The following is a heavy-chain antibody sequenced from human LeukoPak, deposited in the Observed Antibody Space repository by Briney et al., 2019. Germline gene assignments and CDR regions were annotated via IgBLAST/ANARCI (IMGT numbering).Heavy chain of an antibody. V-gene: IGHV5-51*01. CDR2: IYPRDSRT. J-gene: IGHJ4*02. CDR1: GYSFSSYW. CDR3: ARHLSDITSSPNY. D-gene: IGHD2-2*01. Sequence: GASLQISCKGSGYSFSSYWIAWVRQMPGKGLEWMGVIYPRDSRTTYSPSFQGQVTISADKSISTAYLQWTSLKASDTAMYYCARHLSDITSSPNYWGPGTLVTVSS.